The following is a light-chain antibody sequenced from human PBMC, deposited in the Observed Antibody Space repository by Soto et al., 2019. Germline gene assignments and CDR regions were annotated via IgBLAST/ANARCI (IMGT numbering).Light chain of an antibody. CDR3: QQYYTTPRT. V-gene: IGKV4-1*01. CDR1: QNILYSANNKNY. Sequence: DIVMTQSPDSLAVSLGERATINCKSSQNILYSANNKNYLAWYKQTPGQPPKLLIYWASTRESGVPDRFRGSGSGTDFTLTISSLQADDVAVYYCQQYYTTPRTFGGGTKVDIK. J-gene: IGKJ4*01. CDR2: WAS.